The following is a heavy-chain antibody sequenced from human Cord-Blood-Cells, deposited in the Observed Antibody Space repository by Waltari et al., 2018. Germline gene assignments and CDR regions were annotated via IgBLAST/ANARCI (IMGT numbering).Heavy chain of an antibody. CDR1: GYTFTGYY. CDR2: INPNSGGT. Sequence: QVQLVQSGAEVKKPGASVKVSCKASGYTFTGYYMHWVRQAPGQELEWMGRINPNSGGTNYAQKFQGRVTMTRDMSISTAYMELSRLRSDDTVVYYCARVRRYCSSTSCSDAFDIWGQGTMVTVSS. D-gene: IGHD2-2*01. CDR3: ARVRRYCSSTSCSDAFDI. V-gene: IGHV1-2*05. J-gene: IGHJ3*02.